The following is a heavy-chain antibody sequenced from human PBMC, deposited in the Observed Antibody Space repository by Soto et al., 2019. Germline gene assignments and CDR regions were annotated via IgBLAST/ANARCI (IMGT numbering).Heavy chain of an antibody. V-gene: IGHV1-46*01. Sequence: QVQLVQSGAEVETPGASVKVSCKASGYTFTSYFMHWVRQAPGQGLEWMGIINPSGGSTSYAQKLQGRVTMTRDTSTSTVYIDLSRLRSEDTAVYYCAREDSGYSSTWYTHYWGQGTLVTVSS. CDR3: AREDSGYSSTWYTHY. CDR2: INPSGGST. D-gene: IGHD6-13*01. J-gene: IGHJ4*02. CDR1: GYTFTSYF.